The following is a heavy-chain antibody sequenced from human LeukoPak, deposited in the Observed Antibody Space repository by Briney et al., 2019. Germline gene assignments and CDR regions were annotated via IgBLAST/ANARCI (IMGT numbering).Heavy chain of an antibody. V-gene: IGHV3-23*01. D-gene: IGHD3-10*01. J-gene: IGHJ6*03. Sequence: GGSLRLSCAASGFTFSSYDMSWVRQAPGKGLEWVSGISLDGATTYYAGSVEGRFTISRDNSKNTLYLQMNSLRADDTAVYYCTRTPYYGSGSSSHYYYYYMDVWGKGTTVTISS. CDR2: ISLDGATT. CDR1: GFTFSSYD. CDR3: TRTPYYGSGSSSHYYYYYMDV.